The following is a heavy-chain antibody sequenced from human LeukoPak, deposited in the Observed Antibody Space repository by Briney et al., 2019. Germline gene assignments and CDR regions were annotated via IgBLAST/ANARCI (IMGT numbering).Heavy chain of an antibody. J-gene: IGHJ4*02. D-gene: IGHD3-22*01. Sequence: SETLSLTCTVSGGSISSSSYYWGWIRQPPGKGLEWIGSIYYSGSTYYNPSLKSRVTISVDTSKNQFSLKLSSVTAADTAVYYCVRQQIEAYYYDSSASLDYWGQGTLVTVSS. V-gene: IGHV4-39*01. CDR1: GGSISSSSYY. CDR2: IYYSGST. CDR3: VRQQIEAYYYDSSASLDY.